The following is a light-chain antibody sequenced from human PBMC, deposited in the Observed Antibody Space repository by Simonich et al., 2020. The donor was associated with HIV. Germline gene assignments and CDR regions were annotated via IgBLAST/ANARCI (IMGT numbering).Light chain of an antibody. V-gene: IGLV2-14*02. CDR3: QSYDSSLSGDVI. CDR2: EVS. J-gene: IGLJ2*01. CDR1: GSDIGSYNL. Sequence: QSALTQPASVSGSPGQSITISCTGTGSDIGSYNLVSWYHKYPGKVPKLMIYEVSKRPSGVPDRFSGSKSGTSASLAITGLQVEDEADYYCQSYDSSLSGDVIFGGGTKLTVL.